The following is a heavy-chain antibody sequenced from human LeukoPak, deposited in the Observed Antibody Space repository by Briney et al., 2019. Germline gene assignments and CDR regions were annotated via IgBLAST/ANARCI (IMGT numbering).Heavy chain of an antibody. V-gene: IGHV3-23*01. CDR1: GFTFSSYA. Sequence: GGSLRLSCAASGFTFSSYAMSWVRQAPGKGLEWVAAISGSGGSTYYADSVKGRFTISRDNSKNTLYLQMNSLRAEDTAVYYCAKANSGSYKGWFDPWGQGTLVTVSS. D-gene: IGHD1-26*01. J-gene: IGHJ5*02. CDR3: AKANSGSYKGWFDP. CDR2: ISGSGGST.